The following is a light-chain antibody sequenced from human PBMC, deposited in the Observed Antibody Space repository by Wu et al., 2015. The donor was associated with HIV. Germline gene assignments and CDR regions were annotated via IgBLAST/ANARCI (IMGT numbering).Light chain of an antibody. J-gene: IGKJ3*01. V-gene: IGKV1-39*01. CDR1: QTISSY. Sequence: DIQMSQSPSSLSASVGDRVTITCRASQTISSYLSWYQHKPGEAPRVLIYATSRLQSGVPSRFSGSGSGTDFTLTISSLQLEDFATYYCQQTYSFPRTFGPGTKVDIK. CDR2: ATS. CDR3: QQTYSFPRT.